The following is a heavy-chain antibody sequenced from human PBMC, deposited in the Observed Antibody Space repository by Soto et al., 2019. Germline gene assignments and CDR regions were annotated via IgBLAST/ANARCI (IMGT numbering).Heavy chain of an antibody. CDR3: ARSGYSSGWYWFDP. CDR2: INPNSGNT. D-gene: IGHD6-19*01. J-gene: IGHJ5*02. V-gene: IGHV1-18*04. CDR1: GYTFTGYY. Sequence: ASVKVSCKASGYTFTGYYMHWVRQAPGQGLEWMGWINPNSGNTNYAQKLQRRVTMTTDTSTSTAYMELRSLRSDDTAVYHCARSGYSSGWYWFDPWGQGTLVTVSS.